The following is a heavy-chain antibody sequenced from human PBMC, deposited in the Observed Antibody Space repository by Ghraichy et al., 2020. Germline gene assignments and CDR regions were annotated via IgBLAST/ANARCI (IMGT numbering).Heavy chain of an antibody. CDR2: IYSGGNT. Sequence: GGSLRLSCAASGFTVSRNYMSWVRQAPGKGLEWVSVIYSGGNTYYADSVKGRFTISRDNSKNTLYLQMNSLAAEDTAVYYCARDGKNYDSSGYLTYWGQGTLVTVSS. CDR3: ARDGKNYDSSGYLTY. V-gene: IGHV3-53*01. CDR1: GFTVSRNY. D-gene: IGHD3-22*01. J-gene: IGHJ4*02.